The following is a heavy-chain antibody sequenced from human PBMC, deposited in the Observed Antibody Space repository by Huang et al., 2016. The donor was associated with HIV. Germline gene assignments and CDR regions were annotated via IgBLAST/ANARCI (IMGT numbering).Heavy chain of an antibody. CDR1: GFDFGTLG. J-gene: IGHJ4*02. Sequence: LVESGGGVVQSGGCLTLSCEASGFDFGTLGMHLVRQPPGKGLERMTHINIDGKKRLCEEVVKDQFTVFRENSLRTTDLETNDVGTEDTALYVCAKGGGGYHNGPEHWGQGTLVIVS. CDR2: INIDGKKR. D-gene: IGHD6-19*01. V-gene: IGHV3-30*02. CDR3: AKGGGGYHNGPEH.